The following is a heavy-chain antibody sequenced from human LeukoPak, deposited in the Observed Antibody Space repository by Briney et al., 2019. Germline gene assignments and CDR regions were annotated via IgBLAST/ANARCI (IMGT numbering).Heavy chain of an antibody. CDR1: GVPFSNYY. CDR2: INHSGYT. Sequence: PSETLSLTCAVSGVPFSNYYWSWVRQSPRQGLEWIGEINHSGYTNYNPSLKSRVTMSIDTSKNQCSLILTSVTAADAGVYYCTRAVAGHPDWGQGTLVTVSS. D-gene: IGHD6-19*01. V-gene: IGHV4-34*01. CDR3: TRAVAGHPD. J-gene: IGHJ4*02.